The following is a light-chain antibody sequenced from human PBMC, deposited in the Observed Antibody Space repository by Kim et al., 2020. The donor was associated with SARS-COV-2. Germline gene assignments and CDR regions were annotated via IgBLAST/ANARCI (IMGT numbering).Light chain of an antibody. J-gene: IGLJ2*01. CDR2: GKN. CDR1: SLRSYY. CDR3: NSRDSSGNHAV. Sequence: ALGKTVRITCQGDSLRSYYASWYQQKPGQAPVLVIYGKNNRPSGIPDRFSGSSSGNTASLTITGAQAEDEADYYCNSRDSSGNHAVFGGGTQLTVL. V-gene: IGLV3-19*01.